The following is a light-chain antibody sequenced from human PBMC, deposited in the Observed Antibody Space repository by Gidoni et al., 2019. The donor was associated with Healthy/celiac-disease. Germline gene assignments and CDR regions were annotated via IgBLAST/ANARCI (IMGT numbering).Light chain of an antibody. CDR1: QSISSY. V-gene: IGKV1-39*01. CDR3: QQSYSTPWT. CDR2: AAS. J-gene: IGKJ1*01. Sequence: DIQMTQSPSSLSASVGDRVTITCRASQSISSYLNWYQQKPGKAPKLLIYAASSLQRGVPSRFSGSGSGTDFTLTISSLPPEYFATYYCQQSYSTPWTFGQGTKVEIK.